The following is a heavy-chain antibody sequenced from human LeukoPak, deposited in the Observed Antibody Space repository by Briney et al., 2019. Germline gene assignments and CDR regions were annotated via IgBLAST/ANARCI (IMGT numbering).Heavy chain of an antibody. D-gene: IGHD6-19*01. CDR1: GFTFSSYE. V-gene: IGHV3-48*03. CDR3: ARVSDISVAAYFDY. CDR2: ISSSGSTI. J-gene: IGHJ4*02. Sequence: GGSLRLSCAASGFTFSSYEMNWVRQAPGKGLEWVSYISSSGSTIYYADSVKGRFTISRDNAKNSLYLQMNSLRAEDTALYYCARVSDISVAAYFDYWGQGTLVTVSS.